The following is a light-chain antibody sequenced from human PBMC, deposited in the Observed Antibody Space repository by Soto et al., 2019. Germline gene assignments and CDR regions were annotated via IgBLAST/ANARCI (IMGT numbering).Light chain of an antibody. V-gene: IGKV3-20*01. J-gene: IGKJ2*01. CDR1: QSLRSS. Sequence: EIVLTQSPGTLSLSPGESATLSCRASQSLRSSLAWYQQIPGQAPRLLISGASSRATGIPDRFSGSGSGTDFTLTISRLEPEDFAVYYRQQYGTSPYTFGQGTKLEIK. CDR3: QQYGTSPYT. CDR2: GAS.